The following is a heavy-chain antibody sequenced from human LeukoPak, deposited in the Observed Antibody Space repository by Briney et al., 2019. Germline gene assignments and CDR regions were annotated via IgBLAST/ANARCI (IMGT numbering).Heavy chain of an antibody. D-gene: IGHD6-19*01. J-gene: IGHJ4*02. CDR1: GGSFSGYY. V-gene: IGHV4-34*01. CDR2: INHSGST. CDR3: ARRRYSSGWDDY. Sequence: PSETLSLTCAVYGGSFSGYYWSWIRQPPGKGLEWIGEINHSGSTNYNPSLKSRVTISVDTSKNQFSLKLSSVTAADTAVYYCARRRYSSGWDDYWGQGTLVTVST.